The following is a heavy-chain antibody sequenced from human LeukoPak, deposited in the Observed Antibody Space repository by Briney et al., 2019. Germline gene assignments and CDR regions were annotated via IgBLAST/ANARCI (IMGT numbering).Heavy chain of an antibody. Sequence: PGGSLRLSCAASGFTFSSYAMSWVRQAPGKGLEWVSAISGSGGSTYYADSVKGRFTISRDNAKNTLYLQMDNLRAEDTAIYYCARQLGYCSAGTCYFDSWGQGTQVAVSS. CDR2: ISGSGGST. CDR3: ARQLGYCSAGTCYFDS. J-gene: IGHJ4*02. D-gene: IGHD2-15*01. V-gene: IGHV3-23*01. CDR1: GFTFSSYA.